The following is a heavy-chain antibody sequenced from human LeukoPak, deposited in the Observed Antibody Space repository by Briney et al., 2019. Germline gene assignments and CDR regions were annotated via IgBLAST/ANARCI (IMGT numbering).Heavy chain of an antibody. CDR1: GYTFTTYG. Sequence: ASVKVSCKASGYTFTTYGLSWVRQAPGQGLEWMGWITTYNGDTDYAQKLQGRVTMTADTSTSTAYMELRSLRSDDTAVYFCARGRVSSSTWYSTYYYFFYMDFWGKGTTVTVSS. V-gene: IGHV1-18*01. J-gene: IGHJ6*03. D-gene: IGHD4-11*01. CDR2: ITTYNGDT. CDR3: ARGRVSSSTWYSTYYYFFYMDF.